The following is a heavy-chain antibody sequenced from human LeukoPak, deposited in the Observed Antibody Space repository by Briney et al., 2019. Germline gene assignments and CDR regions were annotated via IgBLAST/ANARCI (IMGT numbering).Heavy chain of an antibody. Sequence: ASVKLSCKVSGYTLTELSMHWVRQAPGNGLEWMGGFDPGDGETIYAQKFQGRVTMTEDTSTDTAYMELSSPGSEDTAVYYCATVPYYYGSGSSQFDYWGQGTLVTVSS. V-gene: IGHV1-24*01. CDR1: GYTLTELS. D-gene: IGHD3-10*01. CDR2: FDPGDGET. CDR3: ATVPYYYGSGSSQFDY. J-gene: IGHJ4*02.